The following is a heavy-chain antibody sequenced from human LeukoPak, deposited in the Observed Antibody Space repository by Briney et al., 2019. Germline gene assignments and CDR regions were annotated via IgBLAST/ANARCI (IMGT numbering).Heavy chain of an antibody. Sequence: GGSLRLSCAASGFTFSSYGMHWVRQAPGEGLEWVAIIWYDGSNKDYADSVKGRFTISRDNSKNTLYLQVNSLRAEDTAVYYCARAKFTFGGVIVTPPDYWGQGTLVTVSS. CDR1: GFTFSSYG. D-gene: IGHD3-16*02. V-gene: IGHV3-33*01. J-gene: IGHJ4*02. CDR3: ARAKFTFGGVIVTPPDY. CDR2: IWYDGSNK.